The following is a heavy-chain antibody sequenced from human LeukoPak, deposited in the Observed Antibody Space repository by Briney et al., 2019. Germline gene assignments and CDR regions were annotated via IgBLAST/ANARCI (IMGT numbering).Heavy chain of an antibody. D-gene: IGHD6-19*01. J-gene: IGHJ4*02. CDR3: ARVPNSSGWSTFDY. CDR2: ISSNGGNT. CDR1: GFTFSSYA. Sequence: PGGSLRLSCAASGFTFSSYAMHWVRQAPGKGLEYVSAISSNGGNTFYANSVKGRFTVSRDSSKSTLYLQMVSLRPEDAAVYYCARVPNSSGWSTFDYWGLGTLVTVSS. V-gene: IGHV3-64*01.